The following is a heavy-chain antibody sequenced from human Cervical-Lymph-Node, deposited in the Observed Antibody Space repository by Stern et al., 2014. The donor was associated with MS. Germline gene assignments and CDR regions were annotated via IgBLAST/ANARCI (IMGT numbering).Heavy chain of an antibody. CDR2: ITNGGST. V-gene: IGHV3-53*01. CDR1: GFTVSRDY. CDR3: ARDTSSPERSDW. J-gene: IGHJ4*02. Sequence: EVQLVESGGGVIQPGGSLRLSFTASGFTVSRDYMTWVRQAPGKGLEWVSLITNGGSTFYTDSVKGRFTISRDDSKNTVYLHMTSLRAEDTAMYYCARDTSSPERSDWWGQGTLVTVSS. D-gene: IGHD1-1*01.